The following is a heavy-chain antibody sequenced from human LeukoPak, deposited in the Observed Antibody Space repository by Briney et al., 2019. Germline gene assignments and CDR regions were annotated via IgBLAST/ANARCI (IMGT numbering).Heavy chain of an antibody. Sequence: PSETLSLTCTVSGGSISSSSYYWGWIRQPPGKGLEWIGSIYYSGSTYYNPSLKSRVTISVDTSKNQFSLKLSSVTAADTAVYYCARTPSGSLSKVDYWGQGTLVTVSS. J-gene: IGHJ4*02. CDR2: IYYSGST. V-gene: IGHV4-39*01. D-gene: IGHD6-19*01. CDR1: GGSISSSSYY. CDR3: ARTPSGSLSKVDY.